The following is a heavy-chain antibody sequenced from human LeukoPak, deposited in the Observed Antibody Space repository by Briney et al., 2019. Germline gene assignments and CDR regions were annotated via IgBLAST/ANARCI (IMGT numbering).Heavy chain of an antibody. D-gene: IGHD3-3*01. CDR3: ARRITIFGVVRYGMDV. Sequence: GGSLRLSCAASGFTFSDYYVSWIRQAPGKGLEWVSYISSSGSTIYYADSVKGRFTISRDNAKNSLYLQMNSLRAEDTAVYYCARRITIFGVVRYGMDVWGQGTTVTVSS. CDR1: GFTFSDYY. V-gene: IGHV3-11*01. J-gene: IGHJ6*02. CDR2: ISSSGSTI.